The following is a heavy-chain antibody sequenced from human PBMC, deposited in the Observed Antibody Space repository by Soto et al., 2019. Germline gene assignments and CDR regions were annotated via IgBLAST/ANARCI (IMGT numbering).Heavy chain of an antibody. CDR1: GITFSTFS. D-gene: IGHD3-16*01. J-gene: IGHJ4*02. CDR3: ARDGGLYHHDY. CDR2: ISSTGSNI. Sequence: PGGSLRLSCAASGITFSTFSMGWVRQAPGKGLEWVSSISSTGSNIYYADSLKGRITISRDNAKKSLYLQMNNLRAEDTAVYYCARDGGLYHHDYWGQGT. V-gene: IGHV3-21*01.